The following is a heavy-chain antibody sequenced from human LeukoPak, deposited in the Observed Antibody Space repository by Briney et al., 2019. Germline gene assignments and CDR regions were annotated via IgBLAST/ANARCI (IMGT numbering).Heavy chain of an antibody. CDR3: ARGDFWSGPPYYFXX. D-gene: IGHD3-3*01. V-gene: IGHV4-38-2*02. Sequence: SETLSLTCTVSGYSISSGYYWGWIRRPPGKGLEWIGSIYHSGSTYYNPSLKSRVTISVDTSKNQFSLKLSSVTAADTAVYYCARGDFWSGPPYYFXXWXXXTXVT. CDR2: IYHSGST. J-gene: IGHJ4*02. CDR1: GYSISSGYY.